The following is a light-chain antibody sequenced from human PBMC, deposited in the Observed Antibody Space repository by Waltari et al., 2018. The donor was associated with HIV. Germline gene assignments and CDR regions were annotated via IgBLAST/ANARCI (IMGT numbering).Light chain of an antibody. CDR2: WAS. CDR1: QSVLSSSNNKNY. CDR3: QQYYSTPLT. Sequence: DIVMTQSPDSLAVSLGERATINCKSSQSVLSSSNNKNYVGWYQQKSGQPPKLLIYWASTRESGVPDRFSGSGSGTDFTLTISSLQAEDVAVYYCQQYYSTPLTFGGGTKVEIK. V-gene: IGKV4-1*01. J-gene: IGKJ4*01.